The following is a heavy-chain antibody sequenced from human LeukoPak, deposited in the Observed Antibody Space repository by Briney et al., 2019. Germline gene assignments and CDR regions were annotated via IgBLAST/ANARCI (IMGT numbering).Heavy chain of an antibody. J-gene: IGHJ4*02. CDR3: AREVRSIDYSNYHYYFDY. V-gene: IGHV4-61*02. Sequence: SQTLSLTCTVSGGSINSGSYYWSWIRQPAGKGLEWIGRIYTSGSTNYNPSLKSRVTISVDTSKNQFSLKLSSVTAADTAVYYCAREVRSIDYSNYHYYFDYWGQGTLVTVSS. CDR2: IYTSGST. CDR1: GGSINSGSYY. D-gene: IGHD4-11*01.